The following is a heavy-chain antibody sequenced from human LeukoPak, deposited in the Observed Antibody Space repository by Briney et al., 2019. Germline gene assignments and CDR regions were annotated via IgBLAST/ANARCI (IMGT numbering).Heavy chain of an antibody. J-gene: IGHJ6*03. Sequence: SETLSLTCTVSGGSIRSYYWSWIRQPPGKELEWIGYIYYSGSTNYNPSLKSRVTISVDTSKNQFSLKLSSVTAADTAVYYCARVERGGYSSSWYKLDYYYYYYMDVWGKGTTVTVSS. V-gene: IGHV4-59*01. CDR2: IYYSGST. CDR3: ARVERGGYSSSWYKLDYYYYYYMDV. D-gene: IGHD6-13*01. CDR1: GGSIRSYY.